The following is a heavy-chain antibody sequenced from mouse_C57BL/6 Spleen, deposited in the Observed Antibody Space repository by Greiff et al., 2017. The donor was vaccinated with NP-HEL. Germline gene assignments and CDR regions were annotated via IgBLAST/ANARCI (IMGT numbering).Heavy chain of an antibody. J-gene: IGHJ4*01. CDR3: TRLTGTLYYAMDY. Sequence: EVQGVESGGGLVQPGGSMKLSCAASGFTFSDAWMDWVRQSPEKGLEWVAEIRNKANNHATYYAESVKGRFTISRDDSKSSVYLQMNSLRAEDTGIYYCTRLTGTLYYAMDYWGQGTSVTVS. V-gene: IGHV6-6*01. CDR1: GFTFSDAW. D-gene: IGHD4-1*01. CDR2: IRNKANNHAT.